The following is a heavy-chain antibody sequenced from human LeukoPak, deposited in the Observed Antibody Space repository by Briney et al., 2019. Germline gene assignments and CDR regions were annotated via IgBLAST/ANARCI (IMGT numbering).Heavy chain of an antibody. D-gene: IGHD2-2*01. J-gene: IGHJ3*02. Sequence: GGSLRLSCAASGFTFSSYWMSWVRQAPGKGLEWVANIKQDGSEKYYVDSVKGRFTISRDNAKKSLYLQMNSLRAEDTAVYYCARGFAVVVPAAIFDAFDIWGQGTMVTVSS. CDR2: IKQDGSEK. V-gene: IGHV3-7*01. CDR3: ARGFAVVVPAAIFDAFDI. CDR1: GFTFSSYW.